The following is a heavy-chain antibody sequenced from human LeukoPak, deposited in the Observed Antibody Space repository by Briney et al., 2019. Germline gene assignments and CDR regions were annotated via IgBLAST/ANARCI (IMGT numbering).Heavy chain of an antibody. CDR2: IYSGGST. J-gene: IGHJ5*02. V-gene: IGHV3-66*02. CDR1: GFTVSSNY. CDR3: ARELGYCSSTSCLPYNWFDP. D-gene: IGHD2-2*01. Sequence: GGSLRLSCAASGFTVSSNYMSWVRQAPGKGLERVSVIYSGGSTYYADSVKGRFTISRDNSKNTLYLQMNSLRAEDTAVYYCARELGYCSSTSCLPYNWFDPWGQGTLVTVSS.